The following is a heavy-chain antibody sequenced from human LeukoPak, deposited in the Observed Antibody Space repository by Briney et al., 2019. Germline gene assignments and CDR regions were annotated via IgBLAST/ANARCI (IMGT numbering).Heavy chain of an antibody. CDR2: ISAYNGNT. V-gene: IGHV1-18*01. CDR3: ARDTPYCSNTNCHFDY. J-gene: IGHJ4*02. CDR1: GYTFTNYG. D-gene: IGHD2-2*01. Sequence: ASVKVSCKASGYTFTNYGISWVRQAPGQGLEWMGWISAYNGNTNYAQKLQGRVTMTTDTSTSTAYMELRSLRSDDTAVYYCARDTPYCSNTNCHFDYWGQGTLVTVSP.